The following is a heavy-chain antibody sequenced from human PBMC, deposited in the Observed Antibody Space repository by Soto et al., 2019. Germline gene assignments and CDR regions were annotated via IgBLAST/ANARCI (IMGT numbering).Heavy chain of an antibody. CDR3: ARSPTSISSPYYSDY. Sequence: PGESLKISCKGSGYSFTTYWIAWVRQMPGKGLEWMGIIYPGDFDTRYSPSFRGRVTISVDKSISTAYLQWSSLKASDTAMYYCARSPTSISSPYYSDYWGQGTLVTVSS. CDR1: GYSFTTYW. V-gene: IGHV5-51*01. J-gene: IGHJ4*02. D-gene: IGHD1-26*01. CDR2: IYPGDFDT.